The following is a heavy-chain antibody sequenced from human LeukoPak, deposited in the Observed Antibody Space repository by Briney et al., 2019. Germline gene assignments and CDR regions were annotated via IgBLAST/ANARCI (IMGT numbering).Heavy chain of an antibody. CDR1: GFTFGDHA. D-gene: IGHD3-22*01. J-gene: IGHJ3*02. CDR2: INWDGSRI. CDR3: ARALYYYDTSGLGALDI. Sequence: GGSLRLSCAASGFTFGDHAMYWVRQAPGKGLEWVSGINWDGSRIGYADAVKGRFTISRDSAKKSLYLQMNSLRTEDRALYYYARALYYYDTSGLGALDIWGQGKLGTVSS. V-gene: IGHV3-9*01.